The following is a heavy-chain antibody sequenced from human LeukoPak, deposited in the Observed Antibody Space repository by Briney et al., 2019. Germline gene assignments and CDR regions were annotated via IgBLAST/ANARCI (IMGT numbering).Heavy chain of an antibody. J-gene: IGHJ4*02. CDR2: ITSGGDSI. CDR3: ARGHYDVLAASYTWTPDY. Sequence: PGGSLRLSCAASGFTFNTFNMNWVRQAPGKGLGWVSSITSGGDSIYYADSVKGRFTTSRDNAKNSLSLQLNSLRVKDTAVYYCARGHYDVLAASYTWTPDYCGEGTLVTVSS. D-gene: IGHD3-9*01. V-gene: IGHV3-21*01. CDR1: GFTFNTFN.